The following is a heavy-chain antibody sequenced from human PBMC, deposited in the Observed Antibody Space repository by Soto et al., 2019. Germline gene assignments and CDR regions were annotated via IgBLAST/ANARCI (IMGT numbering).Heavy chain of an antibody. Sequence: GASVKVSCKASGYTFTSYGIIWVRQAPGQGLEWMGWISAYNGNTNYAQKLQGRVTMTTDTSTSTAYMELRSLRSDDTAVYYCARGGSSGWYTPIVYNWFDPWGQGTLVTVSS. CDR1: GYTFTSYG. CDR3: ARGGSSGWYTPIVYNWFDP. V-gene: IGHV1-18*01. J-gene: IGHJ5*02. D-gene: IGHD6-19*01. CDR2: ISAYNGNT.